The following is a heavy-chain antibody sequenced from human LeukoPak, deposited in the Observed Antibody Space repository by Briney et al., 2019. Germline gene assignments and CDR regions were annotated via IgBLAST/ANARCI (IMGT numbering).Heavy chain of an antibody. CDR1: GFTFSTYS. V-gene: IGHV3-48*01. CDR2: ISSSSSTI. Sequence: GGSLRLSCAASGFTFSTYSMTWVRQAPGKGLEWVSYISSSSSTIYYADSVKGRFTISRDNSKNTVYLQMNSLRAEDTAVYYCAKVMKGSERLTMVRGVIIKTAGLYYMDVWGKGTTVTVSS. D-gene: IGHD3-10*01. CDR3: AKVMKGSERLTMVRGVIIKTAGLYYMDV. J-gene: IGHJ6*03.